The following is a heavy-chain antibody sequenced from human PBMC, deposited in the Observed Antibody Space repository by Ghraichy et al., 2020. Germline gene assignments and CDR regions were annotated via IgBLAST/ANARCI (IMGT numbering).Heavy chain of an antibody. Sequence: SETLSLTCTVSGDSIGTHYWSLIRQPPGKRPEWLGYVFYTGNPNYSPSLKSRLTVSLDTSKNQFSLNLTSVTAADTAVYYCARGKDHLLCPFDTWGQGILVTVSS. CDR3: ARGKDHLLCPFDT. D-gene: IGHD2-2*01. CDR2: VFYTGNP. V-gene: IGHV4-59*11. J-gene: IGHJ4*02. CDR1: GDSIGTHY.